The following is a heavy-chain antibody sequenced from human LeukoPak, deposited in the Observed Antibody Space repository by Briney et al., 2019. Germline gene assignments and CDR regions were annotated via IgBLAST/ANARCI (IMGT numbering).Heavy chain of an antibody. J-gene: IGHJ3*02. CDR3: AKEAVPAAAEIDAFDI. V-gene: IGHV3-23*01. D-gene: IGHD2-2*01. CDR1: GFTFRSDA. Sequence: PGGSLRLSCAASGFTFRSDAMSWVRQAPGKGLEWVSGISGSGGTTYYADSVKGRFTISRDNSKNTLYLQMNSLRAEDTAVYYCAKEAVPAAAEIDAFDIWGQGTMVTVSS. CDR2: ISGSGGTT.